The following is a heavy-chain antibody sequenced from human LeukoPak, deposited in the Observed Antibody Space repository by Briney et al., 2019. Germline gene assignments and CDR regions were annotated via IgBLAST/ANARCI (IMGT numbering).Heavy chain of an antibody. CDR2: MNVEGSVT. CDR1: VFTVSSYW. V-gene: IGHV3-74*01. J-gene: IGHJ4*02. CDR3: ARDFGGNSDF. Sequence: PGGSLRLSCAASVFTVSSYWMHWVRQVPGKGLVWVSRMNVEGSVTSYADFVKGRFTISRDIAKNTLYLQMNTLTDEDTAVYYCARDFGGNSDFCGQGTLVTVSS. D-gene: IGHD4-23*01.